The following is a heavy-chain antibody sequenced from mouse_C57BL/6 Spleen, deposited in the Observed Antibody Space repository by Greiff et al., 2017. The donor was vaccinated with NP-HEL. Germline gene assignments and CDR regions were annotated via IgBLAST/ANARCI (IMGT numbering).Heavy chain of an antibody. D-gene: IGHD1-1*01. J-gene: IGHJ2*01. CDR3: ARWEITTVVATGDY. Sequence: VKLMESGPELVKPGASVKISCKASGYAFSSSWMNWVKQRPGKGLEWIGRIYPGDGDTNYNGKFKGKATLTADKSSSTAYMQLSSLTSEDSAVYFCARWEITTVVATGDYWGQGTTLTVSS. CDR2: IYPGDGDT. V-gene: IGHV1-82*01. CDR1: GYAFSSSW.